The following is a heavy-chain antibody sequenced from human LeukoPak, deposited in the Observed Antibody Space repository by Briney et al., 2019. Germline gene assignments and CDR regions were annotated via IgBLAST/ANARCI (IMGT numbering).Heavy chain of an antibody. Sequence: SQTLSLTCTVSGGSISSGGYYWSWIRQHPGKGLEWIGYIYYSGSTYYNPSLKSRVTISVDTSKNQFSPKLSSVTAADTAVYYCARVGDCTNGVCADFWFDPWGQGTLVTVSS. CDR3: ARVGDCTNGVCADFWFDP. CDR2: IYYSGST. V-gene: IGHV4-31*03. D-gene: IGHD2-8*01. CDR1: GGSISSGGYY. J-gene: IGHJ5*02.